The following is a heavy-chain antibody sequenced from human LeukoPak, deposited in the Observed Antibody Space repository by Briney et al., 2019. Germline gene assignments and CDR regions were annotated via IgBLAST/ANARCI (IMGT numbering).Heavy chain of an antibody. CDR3: AKGALDGDYDY. J-gene: IGHJ4*02. D-gene: IGHD4-17*01. CDR2: ISGPGGTT. CDR1: GFTFSTHA. V-gene: IGHV3-23*01. Sequence: PGGSLRLSCVVSGFTFSTHAMTWVRQAPGKGLERVSDISGPGGTTYYAASVKGRFTISRDNSKNTLFLQMNSLRAEDTAVYYCAKGALDGDYDYWGQGTLVTVSS.